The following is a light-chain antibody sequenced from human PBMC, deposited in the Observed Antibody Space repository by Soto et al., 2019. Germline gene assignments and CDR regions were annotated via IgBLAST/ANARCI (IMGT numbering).Light chain of an antibody. V-gene: IGKV3-20*01. J-gene: IGKJ5*01. CDR2: AAS. CDR1: HLVRKNY. CDR3: QQYAESPIT. Sequence: EIVLPESRRTLNLYPGEGTTLSCTASHLVRKNYLAWYQQKAGQAPRLLIYAASARATGIPDRFSGRGSGTDFTLTISRLEPEDVAVFYCQQYAESPITFVQGTRLESK.